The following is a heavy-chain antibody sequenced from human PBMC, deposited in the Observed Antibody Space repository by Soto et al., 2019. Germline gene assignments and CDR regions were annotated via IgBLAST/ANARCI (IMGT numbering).Heavy chain of an antibody. V-gene: IGHV4-38-2*01. CDR3: ARGEYYGSGNYFDY. Sequence: SETLSLTCAVSGHSISSGYYWGWIRQPPGKGLEWIGSFYHSGSTYYNPSLKSRVTISVDTSKNQFSLKLSSVTAADTAVYYCARGEYYGSGNYFDYWGQGTLVTVS. CDR2: FYHSGST. CDR1: GHSISSGYY. D-gene: IGHD3-10*01. J-gene: IGHJ4*02.